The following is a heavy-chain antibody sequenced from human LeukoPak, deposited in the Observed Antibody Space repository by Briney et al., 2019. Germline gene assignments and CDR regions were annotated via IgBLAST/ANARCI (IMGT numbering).Heavy chain of an antibody. CDR2: MWYDGRNK. Sequence: GGSLRLSCAASGFTFRNYWMAWVRQAPGKGLEWVTLMWYDGRNKYYADSVKGRFTISRDNSKNTVYLQMNSLRGEDTAVYYCARVGDMEAFDIWGQGTRVTVSS. CDR3: ARVGDMEAFDI. D-gene: IGHD3-16*01. V-gene: IGHV3-33*08. J-gene: IGHJ3*02. CDR1: GFTFRNYW.